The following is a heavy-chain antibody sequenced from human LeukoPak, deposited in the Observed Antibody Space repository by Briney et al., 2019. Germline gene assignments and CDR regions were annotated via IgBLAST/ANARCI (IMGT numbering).Heavy chain of an antibody. J-gene: IGHJ4*02. D-gene: IGHD3-3*01. V-gene: IGHV5-51*01. Sequence: GESLKISCKGSGYSFTDYWIGWLRQMPGKGLEWMGIIYPGDSDTRYSPSFQGQVTISADKSISTAYLQWSSLKASDTAMYYCARPQSLYDSSYNYWGQGTLVTVSS. CDR2: IYPGDSDT. CDR1: GYSFTDYW. CDR3: ARPQSLYDSSYNY.